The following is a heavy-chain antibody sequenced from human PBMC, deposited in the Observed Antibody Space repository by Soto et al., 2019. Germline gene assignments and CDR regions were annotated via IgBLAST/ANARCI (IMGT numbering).Heavy chain of an antibody. CDR1: GFTFSSYG. CDR3: AKDLGAAARYYFDY. V-gene: IGHV3-30*18. Sequence: GGSLRLSCAASGFTFSSYGMHWVRQAPGKGLEWVAVISYDGSNKYYADSVKGRFTISRDNSKNTLYLQMNSLRAEDTAVYYCAKDLGAAARYYFDYWGQGTLVTAPQ. CDR2: ISYDGSNK. J-gene: IGHJ4*02. D-gene: IGHD6-13*01.